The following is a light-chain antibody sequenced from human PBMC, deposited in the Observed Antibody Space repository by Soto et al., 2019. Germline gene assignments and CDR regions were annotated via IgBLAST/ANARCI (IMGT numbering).Light chain of an antibody. J-gene: IGKJ4*01. CDR3: QQLNSYPLT. V-gene: IGKV1-9*01. CDR1: QGISSS. CDR2: AAS. Sequence: DIQLTQSPSFLSASVGDRVTITCRASQGISSSLAWYQRKPGKAPKLLIYAASTLQSGVPSRFSGSGSGTEFTLTISSLQPEDFATYYCQQLNSYPLTFGGGTKVEI.